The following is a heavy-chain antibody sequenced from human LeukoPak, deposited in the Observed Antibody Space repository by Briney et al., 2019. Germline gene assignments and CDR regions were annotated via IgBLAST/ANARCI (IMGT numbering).Heavy chain of an antibody. CDR3: ARKGSSSSWSYYMDV. V-gene: IGHV3-11*01. CDR1: GFTFSDYY. CDR2: ISSSGSTI. J-gene: IGHJ6*03. Sequence: PGGSLRLSCAASGFTFSDYYMSWIRQAPGTGLEWVSHISSSGSTIYYTDSVKGRFTISRDNAKNSLYLQMNSLRAEDTAVYYCARKGSSSSWSYYMDVWGKGTTVTVSS. D-gene: IGHD6-13*01.